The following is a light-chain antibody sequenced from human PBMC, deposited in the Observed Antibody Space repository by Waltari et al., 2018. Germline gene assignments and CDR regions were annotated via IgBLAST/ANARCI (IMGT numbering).Light chain of an antibody. Sequence: QSVLTQPPSASGTPGQRVPISCSGSRSTIGSNAVNWYQQVPGTAPKLLIYTNDQRPSGVPDRFAGSKSGTSASLAISGLQSEDEAGYYCAAWDDSLSGFVFGTGTKVTVL. J-gene: IGLJ1*01. CDR1: RSTIGSNA. V-gene: IGLV1-44*01. CDR3: AAWDDSLSGFV. CDR2: TND.